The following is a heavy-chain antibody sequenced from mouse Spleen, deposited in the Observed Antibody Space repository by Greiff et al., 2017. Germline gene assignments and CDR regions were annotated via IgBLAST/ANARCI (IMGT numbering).Heavy chain of an antibody. Sequence: VQLQQPGAELVKPGASVKLSCKASGYTFTSYWMQWVKQRPGQGLEWIGEIDPSDSYTNYNQKFKGKATLTVDTSSSTAYMQLSSLTSEDSAVYYCARGWLPTDWGQGTTLTVSS. CDR1: GYTFTSYW. D-gene: IGHD2-2*01. CDR3: ARGWLPTD. V-gene: IGHV1-50*01. CDR2: IDPSDSYT. J-gene: IGHJ2*01.